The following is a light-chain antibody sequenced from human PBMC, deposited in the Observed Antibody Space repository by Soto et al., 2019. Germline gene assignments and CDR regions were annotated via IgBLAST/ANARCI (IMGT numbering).Light chain of an antibody. J-gene: IGLJ1*01. CDR3: SAWDDSLNGYV. CDR2: SNS. CDR1: SSNIGSNT. Sequence: QSALTQPPSASGTPGQRVTISCSGSSSNIGSNTVNWYQQLPGTAPKLLIYSNSQRPPGVPDRFSGSKSGTSASLAIRGLQSEDEADYYCSAWDDSLNGYVFGTGTKVTVL. V-gene: IGLV1-44*01.